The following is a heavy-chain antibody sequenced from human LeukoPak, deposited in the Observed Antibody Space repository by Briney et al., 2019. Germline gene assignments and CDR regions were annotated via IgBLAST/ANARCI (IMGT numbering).Heavy chain of an antibody. J-gene: IGHJ4*02. Sequence: GGSLRLSCAASGFTFSSYSMNWVRQAPGKGLEWVSYISSSSSTIYYADSVKGRFTISRDNAKNSLYLQMNSLRAEDTAVYYCARAPGSTGYSSGWYTRFYYWGQGTLVTVSS. CDR2: ISSSSSTI. CDR1: GFTFSSYS. V-gene: IGHV3-48*01. CDR3: ARAPGSTGYSSGWYTRFYY. D-gene: IGHD6-19*01.